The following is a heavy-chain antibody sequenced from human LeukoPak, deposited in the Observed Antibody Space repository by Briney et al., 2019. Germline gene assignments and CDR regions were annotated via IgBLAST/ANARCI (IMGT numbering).Heavy chain of an antibody. CDR3: ASPRSYYDSSGYYIS. D-gene: IGHD3-22*01. CDR2: TYYRGSS. V-gene: IGHV4-59*01. J-gene: IGHJ5*02. Sequence: SETLSLTCVVSGGSISGYYWTWIRQPPGKGLEWIGYTYYRGSSSFNPSLRSRVTISVDTSKNQFSLKLSSVTAADTAVYYCASPRSYYDSSGYYISWGQGTLVTVSS. CDR1: GGSISGYY.